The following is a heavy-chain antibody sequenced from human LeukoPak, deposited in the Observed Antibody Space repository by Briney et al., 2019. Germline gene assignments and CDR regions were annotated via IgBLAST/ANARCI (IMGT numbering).Heavy chain of an antibody. CDR2: ISSTGNYI. J-gene: IGHJ6*04. Sequence: KSGGSLRLSCATSGFTFSTSSINWVRQAPGKGLEWVASISSTGNYIYYLDSVKGRFIISRDNAKNSLYLQMNSLRAEDTAVYYCAELGITMIGGVWGKGTTVTISS. V-gene: IGHV3-21*01. D-gene: IGHD3-10*02. CDR3: AELGITMIGGV. CDR1: GFTFSTSS.